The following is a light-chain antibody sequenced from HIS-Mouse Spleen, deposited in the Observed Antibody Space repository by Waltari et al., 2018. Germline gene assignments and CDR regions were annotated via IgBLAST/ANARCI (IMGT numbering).Light chain of an antibody. CDR2: EVS. J-gene: IGLJ3*02. CDR3: SSYTSSSTLV. CDR1: SSDVGGYNY. V-gene: IGLV2-14*01. Sequence: QSALTQPASVSGSPGQSTTISCTGTSSDVGGYNYVSWYQQHPGNAPKLMIYEVSNRPSGVSNRFSGSKSGNTASLTISGLQVEDEADYYCSSYTSSSTLVFGGGTKLTVL.